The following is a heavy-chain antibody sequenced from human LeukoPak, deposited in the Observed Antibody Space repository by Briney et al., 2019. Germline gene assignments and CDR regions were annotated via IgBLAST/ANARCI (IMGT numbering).Heavy chain of an antibody. D-gene: IGHD2-15*01. CDR2: ISSSGSTI. J-gene: IGHJ4*02. Sequence: PGGSLRLSCAASGFTFSDYYMSWIRQAPGKGLEWVSYISSSGSTIYYADSVKGRFIVSRDNSKNTLYLQMNSLRSEDTAVYYCASDSAWNLHGGYLDHWGQGTLVSVSS. CDR3: ASDSAWNLHGGYLDH. CDR1: GFTFSDYY. V-gene: IGHV3-11*04.